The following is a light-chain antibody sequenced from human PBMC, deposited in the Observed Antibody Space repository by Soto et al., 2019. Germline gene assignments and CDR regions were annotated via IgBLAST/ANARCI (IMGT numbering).Light chain of an antibody. V-gene: IGKV3-20*01. CDR1: QSISRY. J-gene: IGKJ4*01. CDR2: GAS. CDR3: QQYGSSPLT. Sequence: IVLTQSPGTLSFSPGGRTTLSFRASQSISRYLAWYQQKPGQGPRLLIYGASSRATGTPDRFSASGAGTDFTLTISRLEPEDSAVYYCQQYGSSPLTFGGGTKVDIK.